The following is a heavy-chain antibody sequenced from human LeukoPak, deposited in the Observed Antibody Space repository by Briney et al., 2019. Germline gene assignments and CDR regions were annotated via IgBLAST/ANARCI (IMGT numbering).Heavy chain of an antibody. J-gene: IGHJ3*02. CDR1: GFTFSSYA. D-gene: IGHD3-10*01. CDR2: ISYDGSNK. V-gene: IGHV3-30-3*01. Sequence: PGRSLRLSCAASGFTFSSYAMHWVRQAPGKGLEWVAVISYDGSNKYYANSVKGRFTISRDNSKNTLYLQMNSLRTEDTAVYYCARFGSAFDIWGQGTMVTVSS. CDR3: ARFGSAFDI.